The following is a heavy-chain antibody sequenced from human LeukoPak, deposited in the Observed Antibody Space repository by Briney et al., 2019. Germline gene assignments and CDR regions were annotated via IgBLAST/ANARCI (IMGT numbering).Heavy chain of an antibody. Sequence: GGSLRLSCAASGFTFSSYAMHWVRQAPGKGLEWVAVISYDGSNKYYADSVKGRFTISRDNSKNTLYLQMNSLRAEDTAVYYCARDQPVSLGYYYYYYMDVWGKGTTVTVSS. J-gene: IGHJ6*03. CDR3: ARDQPVSLGYYYYYYMDV. V-gene: IGHV3-30-3*01. CDR2: ISYDGSNK. CDR1: GFTFSSYA. D-gene: IGHD4-11*01.